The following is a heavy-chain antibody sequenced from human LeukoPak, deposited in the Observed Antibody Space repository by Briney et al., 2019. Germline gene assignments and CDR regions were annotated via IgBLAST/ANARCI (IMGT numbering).Heavy chain of an antibody. V-gene: IGHV3-23*01. Sequence: GGSLRLSCAASGFIFSSYAMSWVRQAPGKGLEWVSSISGSGDTTHYAESVKGRFTISRDDSKNTLYLQMSSLTAEDTAVYYCAKPGELSLYRDYWGQGTLVTVSS. CDR2: ISGSGDTT. CDR1: GFIFSSYA. CDR3: AKPGELSLYRDY. D-gene: IGHD3-16*02. J-gene: IGHJ4*02.